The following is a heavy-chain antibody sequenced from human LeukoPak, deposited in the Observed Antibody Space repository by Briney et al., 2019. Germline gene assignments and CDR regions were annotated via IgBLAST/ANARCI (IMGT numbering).Heavy chain of an antibody. CDR3: ASSGYSYGYYDSSGYPLGDY. CDR2: ISAYNGNT. CDR1: GYTFTSYG. V-gene: IGHV1-18*01. Sequence: ASVKVSCKASGYTFTSYGISWVRQAPGQGLEWMGWISAYNGNTNYAQKLQGRVTMTTDTSTSTAYMELRSLRSDDTAVYYCASSGYSYGYYDSSGYPLGDYWGQGTRVTVSS. D-gene: IGHD3-22*01. J-gene: IGHJ4*02.